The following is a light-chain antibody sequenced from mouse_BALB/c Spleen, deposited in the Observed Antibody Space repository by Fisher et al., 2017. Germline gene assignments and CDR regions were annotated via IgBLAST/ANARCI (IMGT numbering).Light chain of an antibody. CDR1: SSVSSSY. CDR3: QQRSSYPLT. Sequence: DIVLTQSTAIMSASPGEKVTMTCRASSSVSSSYLHWYQQKSGTSPKLLIYSTSNLASGVPSRFSGSGSGTSYSLTISRMEAEDAATYYCQQRSSYPLTFGAGTKLELK. J-gene: IGKJ5*01. CDR2: STS. V-gene: IGKV4-57-1*01.